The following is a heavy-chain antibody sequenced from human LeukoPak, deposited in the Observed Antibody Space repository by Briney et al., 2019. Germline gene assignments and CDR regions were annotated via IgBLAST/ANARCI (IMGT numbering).Heavy chain of an antibody. J-gene: IGHJ4*02. CDR2: ISWNPGTK. V-gene: IGHV3-9*01. D-gene: IGHD6-13*01. CDR3: AKGPFLHYTSSWYADY. Sequence: GGSLTLSCAASGFTFDDYSMHWVRQVPGKGLEWVAGISWNPGTKGYADSVKGRFTISRDNANNSLYLQLSILTTEDTALYYCAKGPFLHYTSSWYADYWGQGTLVTVSS. CDR1: GFTFDDYS.